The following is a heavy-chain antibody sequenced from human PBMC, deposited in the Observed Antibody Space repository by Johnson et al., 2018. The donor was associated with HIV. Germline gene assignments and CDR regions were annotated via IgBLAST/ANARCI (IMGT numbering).Heavy chain of an antibody. CDR2: INWNGGST. V-gene: IGHV3-20*04. Sequence: VQLVESGGGVVQPGGSLRLSCAASGFTFEDYGMSWVREAPGKGLEWVSGINWNGGSTGYVDSVKGRFTISRDNAKNSLYLQMNSLRAEDTALYYCARVRTAAGFDAFDIWGQGTMVTVSS. CDR1: GFTFEDYG. CDR3: ARVRTAAGFDAFDI. J-gene: IGHJ3*02. D-gene: IGHD6-13*01.